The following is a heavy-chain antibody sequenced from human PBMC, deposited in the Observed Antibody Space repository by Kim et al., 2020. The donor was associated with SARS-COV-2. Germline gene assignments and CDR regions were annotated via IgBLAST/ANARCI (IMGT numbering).Heavy chain of an antibody. V-gene: IGHV4-39*01. CDR1: GGSISSSSYY. CDR3: ARQSWGFGRFAPLAFDI. D-gene: IGHD1-26*01. Sequence: SETLSLTCTVSGGSISSSSYYWGWIRQPPGKGLEWIGSIYYSGSTYYNPSLKSRVTISVDTSKNQFSLKLSSVTAADTAVYYCARQSWGFGRFAPLAFDIWGQGTMVTVSS. J-gene: IGHJ3*02. CDR2: IYYSGST.